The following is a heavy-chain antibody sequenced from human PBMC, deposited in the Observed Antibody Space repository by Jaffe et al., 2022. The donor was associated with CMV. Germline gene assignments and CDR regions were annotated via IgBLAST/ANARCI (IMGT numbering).Heavy chain of an antibody. V-gene: IGHV3-23*04. Sequence: EVQLVESGGGLVQPGGSLRLSCAASGFTFKNYAMSWVRQVPGKGLEWVSVISGLGGSTYYADSVKGRFTISRDNSKNTLYLQMESLRAEDTAVYYCAKDRNDEVKNPMDVWGRGTTVTVSS. CDR2: ISGLGGST. CDR3: AKDRNDEVKNPMDV. CDR1: GFTFKNYA. J-gene: IGHJ6*03.